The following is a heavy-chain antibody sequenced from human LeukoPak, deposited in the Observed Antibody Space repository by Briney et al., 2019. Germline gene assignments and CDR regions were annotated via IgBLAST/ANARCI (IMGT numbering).Heavy chain of an antibody. D-gene: IGHD2-21*01. CDR3: ARVGGGGLLWPD. V-gene: IGHV1-2*02. CDR2: INPNSSGT. J-gene: IGHJ4*02. CDR1: GYTFTGYY. Sequence: ASVNVSCKASGYTFTGYYMHWVRQAPGQGLEWMGWINPNSSGTKYAQKFQGRVTLTRDSSISTAYMELSTLKSDDTAVYYCARVGGGGLLWPDWGQGTLVTVSS.